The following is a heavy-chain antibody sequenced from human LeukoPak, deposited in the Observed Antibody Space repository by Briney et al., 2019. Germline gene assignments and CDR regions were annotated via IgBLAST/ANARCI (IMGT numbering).Heavy chain of an antibody. J-gene: IGHJ6*04. D-gene: IGHD3-10*02. V-gene: IGHV3-11*04. CDR3: AEPGITMIGGV. CDR2: ISSSGSVI. Sequence: GGSLRLSCAASRFTFSDYYMSWIRQAPGKGLEWVSFISSSGSVINYADSVQGRFTISRDNAKNSLYLQMNSLRAEDTAVYYCAEPGITMIGGVWGKGTTVTISS. CDR1: RFTFSDYY.